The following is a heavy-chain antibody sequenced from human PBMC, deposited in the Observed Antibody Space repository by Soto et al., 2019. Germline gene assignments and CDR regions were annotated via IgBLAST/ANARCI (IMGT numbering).Heavy chain of an antibody. V-gene: IGHV3-21*01. CDR1: GFTFSSYS. D-gene: IGHD4-17*01. CDR2: ISSSSSYI. J-gene: IGHJ4*02. Sequence: GGSLRLSCAASGFTFSSYSMNWVRQAPGKGLEWVSSISSSSSYIYYADSVKGRFTISRDNAKNSLNLQMNSLRAEDTAVYYCAREADPGYGDYRFYYFDSWGEGTLATVSS. CDR3: AREADPGYGDYRFYYFDS.